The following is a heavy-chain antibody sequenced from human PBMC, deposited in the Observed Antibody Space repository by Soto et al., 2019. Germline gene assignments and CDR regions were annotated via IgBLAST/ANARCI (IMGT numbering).Heavy chain of an antibody. Sequence: GSLRLSCAASGFTFSSYAMHWVRQAPGKGLEWVAVISYDGSNKYYADSVKGRFTISRDNSKDTLYLRMNSLRAEDTAVYYCASLSTYYYDSSGYGPAFDIWGQGTMVTVSS. J-gene: IGHJ3*02. CDR2: ISYDGSNK. D-gene: IGHD3-22*01. CDR1: GFTFSSYA. CDR3: ASLSTYYYDSSGYGPAFDI. V-gene: IGHV3-30-3*01.